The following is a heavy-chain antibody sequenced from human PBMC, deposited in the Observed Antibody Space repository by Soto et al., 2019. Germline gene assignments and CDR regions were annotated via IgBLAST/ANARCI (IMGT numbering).Heavy chain of an antibody. CDR3: VTSRTVGYTHKYFLH. D-gene: IGHD3-16*02. J-gene: IGHJ1*01. V-gene: IGHV3-23*01. CDR2: ISGIGDSP. Sequence: GGSLRLSCAASGFTFSSYAMRWVRQAPGQGLEWVSSISGIGDSPNYADSVRGRFAISRDNSRNTLYLQMNSLRAEDTAMYYCVTSRTVGYTHKYFLHWGQGALVTVSA. CDR1: GFTFSSYA.